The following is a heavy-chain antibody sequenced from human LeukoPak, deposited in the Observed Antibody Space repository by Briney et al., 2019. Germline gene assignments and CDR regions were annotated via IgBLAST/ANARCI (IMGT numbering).Heavy chain of an antibody. V-gene: IGHV1-2*02. D-gene: IGHD3-3*01. CDR2: INPNSGGT. CDR3: ARDRSFGVVPTGD. Sequence: ASVKVSCKASGYTFTGYYMHWVRQAPGQGLEWMGWINPNSGGTNYAQKFQGRVTMTRDTSISTAYMELSRLRSDDTAVYYCARDRSFGVVPTGDWGQGTLVTVSS. J-gene: IGHJ4*02. CDR1: GYTFTGYY.